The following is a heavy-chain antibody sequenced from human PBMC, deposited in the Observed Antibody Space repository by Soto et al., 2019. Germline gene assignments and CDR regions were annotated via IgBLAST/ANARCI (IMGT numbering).Heavy chain of an antibody. CDR1: GHTFTGYH. D-gene: IGHD5-12*01. CDR3: ARDSSGYGNFDY. Sequence: QVQLVQSGAEVKKPGASVKVSCKASGHTFTGYHMNGVRQAPGQGLEWMGWINPNSGGTNYAQKFQGRVTMTRDTSLSTAYMELSRLRSDDTAVYYCARDSSGYGNFDYWGQGTLVTVSS. V-gene: IGHV1-2*02. J-gene: IGHJ4*02. CDR2: INPNSGGT.